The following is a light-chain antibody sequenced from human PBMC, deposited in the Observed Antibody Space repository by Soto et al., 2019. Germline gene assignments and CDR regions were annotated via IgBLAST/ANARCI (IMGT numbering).Light chain of an antibody. CDR3: SAYAGSNKLV. J-gene: IGLJ2*01. CDR1: SRDVGAYVY. CDR2: EVT. V-gene: IGLV2-8*01. Sequence: QSALTQPSSASGSPGESVTMSCTGTSRDVGAYVYVSWFQQHPGKAPKLLIYEVTKRPSGVPDRFSGSRSGNTASLTVSGLQVEYEADYYCSAYAGSNKLVFGGGTKLTV.